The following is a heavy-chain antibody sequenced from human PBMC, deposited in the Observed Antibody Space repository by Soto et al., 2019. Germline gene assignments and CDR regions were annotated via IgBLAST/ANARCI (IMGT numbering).Heavy chain of an antibody. Sequence: LSLTCTVSGGSISSGPYSWGWIRQPPGKGLEWIGTFYYSGSTNYNPSLESRVTISVDTSRNQFSLKVSSVTAADTAVYYCARLRGYCSSTSCYRHYTNALWGQG. CDR1: GGSISSGPYS. D-gene: IGHD2-2*01. V-gene: IGHV4-39*01. CDR3: ARLRGYCSSTSCYRHYTNAL. J-gene: IGHJ3*01. CDR2: FYYSGST.